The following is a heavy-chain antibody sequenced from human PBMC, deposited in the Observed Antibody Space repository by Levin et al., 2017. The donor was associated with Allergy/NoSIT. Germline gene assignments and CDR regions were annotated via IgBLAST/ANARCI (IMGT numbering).Heavy chain of an antibody. J-gene: IGHJ5*02. V-gene: IGHV3-30*18. CDR1: GFTFSSYG. Sequence: PGGSLRLSCAASGFTFSSYGMHWVRQAPGKGLEWVAVISYDGSNKYYADSVKGRFTISRDNSKNTLYLQMNSLRAEDTAVYYCAKDGGYDSSGYYTRRVFDPWGQGTLVTVSS. CDR2: ISYDGSNK. D-gene: IGHD3-22*01. CDR3: AKDGGYDSSGYYTRRVFDP.